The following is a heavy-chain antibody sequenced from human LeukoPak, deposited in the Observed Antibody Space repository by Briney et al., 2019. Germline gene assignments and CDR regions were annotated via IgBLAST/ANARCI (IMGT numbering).Heavy chain of an antibody. CDR3: ARVPHSGSYYGWEVRDYYYYYYMDV. CDR1: GYTFTSYG. J-gene: IGHJ6*03. CDR2: ISGYNGKT. V-gene: IGHV1-18*01. D-gene: IGHD1-26*01. Sequence: ASVKVSCKASGYTFTSYGISWVRQAPGQGLEWMGWISGYNGKTNYAQKLQGRVTMTTDTSTSTAYMELSSLRSEDTAVYYCARVPHSGSYYGWEVRDYYYYYYMDVWGKGTTVTVSS.